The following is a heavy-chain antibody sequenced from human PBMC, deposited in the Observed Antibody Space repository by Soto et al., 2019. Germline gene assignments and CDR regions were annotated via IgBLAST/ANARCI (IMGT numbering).Heavy chain of an antibody. CDR1: GYTFTSYG. CDR2: ISAYNGNT. J-gene: IGHJ6*04. Sequence: QVQLVQSRAEVKKPGASVKVSCKASGYTFTSYGISWVRQAPGQGLEWMGWISAYNGNTNYAQKLQGRVTMTSDTSTSTAYMELRSLRSDDTAVYYCARGVTMVRGGITYYYYGMDVWCKGTTVTVSS. D-gene: IGHD3-10*01. V-gene: IGHV1-18*04. CDR3: ARGVTMVRGGITYYYYGMDV.